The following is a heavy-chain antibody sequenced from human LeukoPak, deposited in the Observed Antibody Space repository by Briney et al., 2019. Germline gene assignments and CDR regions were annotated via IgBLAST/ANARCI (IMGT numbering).Heavy chain of an antibody. D-gene: IGHD2-15*01. V-gene: IGHV1-69*13. CDR1: GGTFSSYA. CDR3: ARDRKYCSGGSCYPPELYYYYGMGV. J-gene: IGHJ6*02. CDR2: IIPIFGTA. Sequence: SVKVSCKASGGTFSSYAISWVRQAPGQGLEWMGGIIPIFGTANYAQKFQGRVTITADESTSTAYMELSSLRSEDTAVYYCARDRKYCSGGSCYPPELYYYYGMGVWGQGTTVTVSS.